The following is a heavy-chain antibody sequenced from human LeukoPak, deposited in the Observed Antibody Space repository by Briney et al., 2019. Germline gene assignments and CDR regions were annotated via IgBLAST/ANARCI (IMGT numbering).Heavy chain of an antibody. CDR2: VSAYNGKT. CDR3: AKFGSYFEGHY. Sequence: ASVKVSCKASGYTFTNYGITWVRQAPRQGLEWMGWVSAYNGKTNYARKLQGRVTMTTDTSSSTAYMELRSLTSDDSAVYYCAKFGSYFEGHYWGQGTLVTVSS. D-gene: IGHD1-26*01. J-gene: IGHJ4*02. CDR1: GYTFTNYG. V-gene: IGHV1-18*01.